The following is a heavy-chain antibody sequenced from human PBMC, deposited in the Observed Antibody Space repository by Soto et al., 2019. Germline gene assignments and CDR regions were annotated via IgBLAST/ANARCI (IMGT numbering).Heavy chain of an antibody. D-gene: IGHD3-22*01. CDR2: ISGSGGST. CDR3: AKPYDSTELDY. V-gene: IGHV3-23*01. CDR1: GFTFSSYA. J-gene: IGHJ4*02. Sequence: GGSLRLSCAASGFTFSSYAMIWVRQAPGKGLEWVSAISGSGGSTYYADSVKGRFTISRDNSKNTLYLQMNSLSAEDTAVYYCAKPYDSTELDYWGQGTLVTVSS.